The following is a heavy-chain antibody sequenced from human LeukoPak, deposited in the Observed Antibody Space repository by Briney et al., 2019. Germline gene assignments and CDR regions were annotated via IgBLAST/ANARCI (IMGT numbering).Heavy chain of an antibody. V-gene: IGHV1-8*01. D-gene: IGHD2-21*02. CDR1: GYTFTSYD. J-gene: IGHJ3*02. CDR3: ASSCGGDCYYRAFDI. CDR2: MNPNSGNT. Sequence: ASVKVSCEASGYTFTSYDINWVRQATGQGLEWMGWMNPNSGNTGYAQKFQGRVTMTRNTSISTAYMELSSLRSEDTAVYYCASSCGGDCYYRAFDIWGQGTMVTVSS.